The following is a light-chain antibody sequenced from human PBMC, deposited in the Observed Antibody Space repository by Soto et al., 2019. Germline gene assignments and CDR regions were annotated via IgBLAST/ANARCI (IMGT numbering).Light chain of an antibody. V-gene: IGKV3-15*01. Sequence: EIMMTQSPATLSVSPWERATLSCRASQSVRNNVAWYQQKPGQAPRLLMYYAYTRATGIPDGFSGSGSGTEFALTISSLQSEDFARYYCQQYNNWPPITFGQGTRLEI. J-gene: IGKJ5*01. CDR1: QSVRNN. CDR2: YAY. CDR3: QQYNNWPPIT.